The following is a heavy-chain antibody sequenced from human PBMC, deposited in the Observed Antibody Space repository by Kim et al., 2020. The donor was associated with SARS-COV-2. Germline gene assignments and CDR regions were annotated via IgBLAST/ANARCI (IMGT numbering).Heavy chain of an antibody. CDR2: INDNGDKT. CDR1: GFTFSNFA. CDR3: AKGDHSGDHPTYFFQY. J-gene: IGHJ1*01. Sequence: GGSLRLSCTASGFTFSNFAMSWVRQAPGKGLEWVAGINDNGDKTYYAESVKGRLTISRDNSRNTVYLQMNSLRADDTAVYYCAKGDHSGDHPTYFFQYWGEGTRVPVSS. D-gene: IGHD4-4*01. V-gene: IGHV3-23*01.